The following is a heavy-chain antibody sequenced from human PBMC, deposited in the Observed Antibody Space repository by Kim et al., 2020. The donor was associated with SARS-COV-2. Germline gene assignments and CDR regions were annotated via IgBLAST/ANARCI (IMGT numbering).Heavy chain of an antibody. CDR3: ARGLGGSCYSFAFGCYYGMDV. CDR1: GGSFSGYY. J-gene: IGHJ6*02. CDR2: INHSGST. V-gene: IGHV4-34*01. Sequence: SETLSLTCAVYGGSFSGYYWSWIRQPPGKGLEWIGEINHSGSTNYNPSLKSRVTISVDTSKNQFSLKLSSVTAADTAVYYCARGLGGSCYSFAFGCYYGMDVWGQGTTVTVSS. D-gene: IGHD2-15*01.